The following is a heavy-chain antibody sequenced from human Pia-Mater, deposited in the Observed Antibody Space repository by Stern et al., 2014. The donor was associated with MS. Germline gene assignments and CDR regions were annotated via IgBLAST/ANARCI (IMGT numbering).Heavy chain of an antibody. CDR2: VYYSGIT. J-gene: IGHJ2*01. Sequence: VQLVESGPGLVKPSETLSLTCTVSGGSITNRDYWGWIRQSPGKGLEWIGSVYYSGITYYRPSLKSRATISIDTSRNPFFLGLTFVTATDTAVYFCARGVTAVTNYVPNWCFDLWGRGTLVTVSS. CDR1: GGSITNRDY. V-gene: IGHV4-39*02. D-gene: IGHD4-11*01. CDR3: ARGVTAVTNYVPNWCFDL.